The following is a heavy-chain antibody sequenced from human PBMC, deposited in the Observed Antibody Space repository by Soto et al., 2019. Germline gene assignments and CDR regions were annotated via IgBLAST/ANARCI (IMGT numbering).Heavy chain of an antibody. J-gene: IGHJ5*02. CDR2: IIPILGIA. D-gene: IGHD3-3*01. CDR3: ARGPVGDFWTLGFAP. Sequence: SVKVSCKASGGTFSSYTISWVRQAPGQGLEWMGRIIPILGIANYAQKFQGRVTITADKSTSTAYMELSSLRSEDTAVYYCARGPVGDFWTLGFAPWGQGTLVTVSS. CDR1: GGTFSSYT. V-gene: IGHV1-69*02.